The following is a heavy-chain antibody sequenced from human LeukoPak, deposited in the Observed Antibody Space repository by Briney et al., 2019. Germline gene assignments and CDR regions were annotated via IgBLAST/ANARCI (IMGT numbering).Heavy chain of an antibody. V-gene: IGHV4-4*07. CDR3: ARVTDPRYNYFDP. CDR1: GCSLSKYY. CDR2: IYDSGSI. Sequence: AGTLSLTYTVCGCSLSKYYWNWLRQPAGKGLEWIGRIYDSGSINYNPSLKSRVTMSVDTCKNQLSLQLASVTAADTAVYYCARVTDPRYNYFDPWVQGTLVTVSS. D-gene: IGHD2-21*02. J-gene: IGHJ5*02.